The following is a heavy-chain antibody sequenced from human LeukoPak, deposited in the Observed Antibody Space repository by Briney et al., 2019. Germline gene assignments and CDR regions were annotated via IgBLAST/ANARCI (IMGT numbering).Heavy chain of an antibody. CDR3: ARDGGRYYDSSEGWFDP. J-gene: IGHJ5*02. V-gene: IGHV4-39*07. CDR2: IYYSGST. CDR1: GGSISSSSYY. Sequence: PSETLSLTCTVSGGSISSSSYYWGWIRQPPGKGLEWIGSIYYSGSTNYNPSLKSRVTISVDTSKNQFSLKLSSVTAADTAVYYCARDGGRYYDSSEGWFDPWGQGTLVTVSS. D-gene: IGHD3-22*01.